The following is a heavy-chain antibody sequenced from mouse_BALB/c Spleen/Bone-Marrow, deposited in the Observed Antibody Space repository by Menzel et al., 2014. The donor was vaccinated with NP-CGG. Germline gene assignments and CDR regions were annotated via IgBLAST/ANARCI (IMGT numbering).Heavy chain of an antibody. V-gene: IGHV14-3*02. Sequence: EVQLQQSGAELVKPGASVKLSCTASGFNIKDTYMHWVKQRPEQGLEWIGRIDPANGNTKYDPKFQGKATITADTSSNTAYLQLSSLTSEGTAVYYCARWEYCAMDYWGQGTSVTVSS. CDR3: ARWEYCAMDY. D-gene: IGHD4-1*01. J-gene: IGHJ4*01. CDR1: GFNIKDTY. CDR2: IDPANGNT.